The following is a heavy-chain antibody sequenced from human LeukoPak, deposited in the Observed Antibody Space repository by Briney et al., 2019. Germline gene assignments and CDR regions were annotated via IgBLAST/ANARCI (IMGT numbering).Heavy chain of an antibody. CDR2: IYHSGST. CDR1: GGSFSDYY. CDR3: ARHGGIAAAVDY. J-gene: IGHJ4*02. Sequence: ASETLSLTCAVYGGSFSDYYWTWIRQPPGKGLEWIGEIYHSGSTNYNPSLKSRVTISVDTSKNQFSLKLSSVTAADTAVYYCARHGGIAAAVDYWGQGTLVTVSS. V-gene: IGHV4-34*01. D-gene: IGHD6-13*01.